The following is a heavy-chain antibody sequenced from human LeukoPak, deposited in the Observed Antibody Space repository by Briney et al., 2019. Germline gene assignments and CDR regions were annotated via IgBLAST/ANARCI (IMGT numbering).Heavy chain of an antibody. CDR1: GYTFSSYD. CDR3: ARGKGIGPRDNWFDP. Sequence: GASVKVSCKTSGYTFSSYDINWVRQATGQGLEWMRWMNPSSGNTGYAQKFQGRVTMTRNTSITTAYMELSSLRSEDTAVYYCARGKGIGPRDNWFDPWGQGTLVTVSS. CDR2: MNPSSGNT. V-gene: IGHV1-8*01. D-gene: IGHD2-21*01. J-gene: IGHJ5*02.